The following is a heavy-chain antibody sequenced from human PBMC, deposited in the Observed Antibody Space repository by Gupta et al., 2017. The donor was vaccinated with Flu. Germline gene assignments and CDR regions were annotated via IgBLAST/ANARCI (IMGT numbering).Heavy chain of an antibody. V-gene: IGHV4-39*01. D-gene: IGHD3-9*01. J-gene: IGHJ4*02. Sequence: QLQLQESAPGLVKPSETLSLTCTFSGGSIRSSFYSWGWIRQPPGKGLEWIGNIYYSGSTDYNPSLKSRLTISVDTSKNQFSLKLTSVTAADTAVYYCARQGTLRYFELWGQGTLVTVSS. CDR2: IYYSGST. CDR3: ARQGTLRYFEL. CDR1: GGSIRSSFYS.